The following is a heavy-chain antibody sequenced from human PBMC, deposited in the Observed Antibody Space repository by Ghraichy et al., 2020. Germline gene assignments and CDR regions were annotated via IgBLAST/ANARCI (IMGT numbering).Heavy chain of an antibody. J-gene: IGHJ4*02. CDR3: ARESGYCGNNCNTYYFDW. V-gene: IGHV3-21*01. D-gene: IGHD5-12*01. CDR2: IGYTGTST. CDR1: GFSFGYYR. Sequence: GGSLRLSCSASGFSFGYYRMNWVRRAPGKGLEWVALIGYTGTSTSYADSVKGRFTVSRDNANNSLYLQMNSLTVEDTAVYYCARESGYCGNNCNTYYFDWWGQGTPVTVSS.